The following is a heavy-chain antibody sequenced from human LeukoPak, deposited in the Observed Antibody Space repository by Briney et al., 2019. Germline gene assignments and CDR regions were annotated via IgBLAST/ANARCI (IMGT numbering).Heavy chain of an antibody. CDR3: ARQNSGSYSFDY. J-gene: IGHJ4*02. D-gene: IGHD1-26*01. CDR2: IYYSGST. Sequence: SETLSLTCTVSGGSISSYYWSWIRQPPGKGLEWIGYIYYSGSTNYNPSLKSRVTVSVDTSKNQFSLKLSSVTAADTAVYYCARQNSGSYSFDYWGQGTLVTVSS. CDR1: GGSISSYY. V-gene: IGHV4-59*08.